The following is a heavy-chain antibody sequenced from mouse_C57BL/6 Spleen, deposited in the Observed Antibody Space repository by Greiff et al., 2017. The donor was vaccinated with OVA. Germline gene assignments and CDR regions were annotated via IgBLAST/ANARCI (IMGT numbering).Heavy chain of an antibody. Sequence: VKLMESGPELVKPGASVKLSCKASGYTFTSYDINWVKQRPGQGLEWIGWIYPRDGSTKYNEKFKGKATLTVDTSSSTAYMELHSLTSEDSAVYFCARRAHYYGSSPYAMDYWGQGTSVTVSS. CDR1: GYTFTSYD. D-gene: IGHD1-1*01. CDR3: ARRAHYYGSSPYAMDY. J-gene: IGHJ4*01. V-gene: IGHV1-85*01. CDR2: IYPRDGST.